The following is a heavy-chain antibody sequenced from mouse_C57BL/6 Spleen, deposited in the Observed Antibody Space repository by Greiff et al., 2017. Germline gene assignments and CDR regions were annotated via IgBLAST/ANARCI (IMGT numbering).Heavy chain of an antibody. J-gene: IGHJ2*01. CDR2: IDPETGGT. V-gene: IGHV1-15*01. CDR1: GYTFTDYE. Sequence: VQLQQSGAELVRPGASVTLSCKASGYTFTDYEMHWVKQTPVHGLEWIGAIDPETGGTAYNQKFKGKAIMTADKSSSTAYMELRSLTSEDSAVYYCTRGMGNFWGQGTTLTVSS. CDR3: TRGMGNF.